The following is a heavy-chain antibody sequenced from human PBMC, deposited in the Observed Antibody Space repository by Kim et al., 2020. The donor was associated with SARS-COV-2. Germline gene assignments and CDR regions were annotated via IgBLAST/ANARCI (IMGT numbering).Heavy chain of an antibody. J-gene: IGHJ4*02. CDR3: ARHGENVGVDY. V-gene: IGHV3-21*06. D-gene: IGHD3-16*01. CDR1: GFTFRDYS. CDR2: LSGSQNHI. Sequence: GGSLRLSCAASGFTFRDYSMTWVRQPPGKGLEWVSSLSGSQNHIFYLDSVKGRFTISRDNDRSTLYLQMNSLRVEDTAVYYCARHGENVGVDYWGQGTLVTVSS.